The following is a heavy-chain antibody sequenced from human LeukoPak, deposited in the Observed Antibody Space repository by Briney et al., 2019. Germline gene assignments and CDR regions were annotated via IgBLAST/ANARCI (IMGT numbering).Heavy chain of an antibody. CDR1: GYTFTSYG. CDR3: ARETGAIFGVVTN. V-gene: IGHV1-18*01. CDR2: ISAYNGNT. Sequence: GASVKVSCKASGYTFTSYGISWVRQAPGQGLEWMGWISAYNGNTNYAQKLQGRVTMTTDTSISTAYMELSRLRSDDTAVYYCARETGAIFGVVTNWGQGTLVTVSS. J-gene: IGHJ4*02. D-gene: IGHD3-3*01.